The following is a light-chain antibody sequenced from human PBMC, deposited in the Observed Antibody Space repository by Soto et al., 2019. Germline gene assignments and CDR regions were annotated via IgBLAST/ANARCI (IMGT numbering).Light chain of an antibody. CDR2: DVS. J-gene: IGKJ1*01. V-gene: IGKV3-11*01. CDR1: QSVSTY. CDR3: QQRGNWPWT. Sequence: EIVLTQSPATLSLSPGERATLSCRASQSVSTYLAWYQQKPGQAPRLLIYDVSKRATGIPARFSGSGSGTDFTLTIGSLKPEDFAVYYCQQRGNWPWTFGQGTKVEIK.